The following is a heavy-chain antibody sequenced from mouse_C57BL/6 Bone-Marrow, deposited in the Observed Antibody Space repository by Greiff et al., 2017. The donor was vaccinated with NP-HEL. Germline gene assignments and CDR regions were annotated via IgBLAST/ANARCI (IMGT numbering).Heavy chain of an antibody. CDR3: ASHYYGSSPFDY. Sequence: VQLQQSGAELVRPGTSVKMSCKASGYTFTNYWIGWAKQRPGHGLEWIGDIYPGGGYANYNEKFKGKATLTADKSSSTAYMQFSSLTSEDSAIYCCASHYYGSSPFDYWGQGTTLTVSS. CDR1: GYTFTNYW. CDR2: IYPGGGYA. J-gene: IGHJ2*01. D-gene: IGHD1-1*01. V-gene: IGHV1-63*01.